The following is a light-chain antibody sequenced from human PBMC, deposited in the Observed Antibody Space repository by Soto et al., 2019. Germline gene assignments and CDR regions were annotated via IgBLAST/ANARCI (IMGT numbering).Light chain of an antibody. V-gene: IGKV4-1*01. Sequence: DIVMTQSPDSLAVSLGERATINCKSSQSVLNPSNNKNYLVWYQQKPGQPPKLLIYWASARESGVPDRFSGSGSDTDFTLTISSLQAEDVAVYYCQQYLGRSWTFGQGTKVEIK. J-gene: IGKJ1*01. CDR2: WAS. CDR1: QSVLNPSNNKNY. CDR3: QQYLGRSWT.